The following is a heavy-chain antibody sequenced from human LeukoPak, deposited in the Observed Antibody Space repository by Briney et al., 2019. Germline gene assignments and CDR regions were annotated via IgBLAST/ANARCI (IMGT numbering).Heavy chain of an antibody. J-gene: IGHJ4*02. D-gene: IGHD2-15*01. CDR3: ARRSVAAIDY. V-gene: IGHV3-30*04. Sequence: GGSPRLSCAASGFTFSSYAMHWVRQAPGKGLEWVAVISYDGSNKYYADSVKGRFTISRDNSKNTLYLQMNSLRAEDTAVYYCARRSVAAIDYWGQGTLVTVSS. CDR2: ISYDGSNK. CDR1: GFTFSSYA.